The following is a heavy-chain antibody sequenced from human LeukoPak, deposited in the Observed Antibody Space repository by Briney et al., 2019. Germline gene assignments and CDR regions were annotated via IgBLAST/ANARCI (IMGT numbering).Heavy chain of an antibody. D-gene: IGHD1-1*01. CDR1: GFTFSSYS. CDR2: ISSSSSYI. V-gene: IGHV3-21*01. CDR3: ARAASGTGGFDY. Sequence: GGSLRLSCAASGFTFSSYSMNWVRQAPGKGLEWVSSISSSSSYIYYADSVKGRFTISRDNAKNSLYLQINSLRAEDTAVYYCARAASGTGGFDYWGQGTLVTVSS. J-gene: IGHJ4*02.